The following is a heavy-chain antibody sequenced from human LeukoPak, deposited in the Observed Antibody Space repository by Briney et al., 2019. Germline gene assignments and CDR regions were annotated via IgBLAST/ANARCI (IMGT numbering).Heavy chain of an antibody. D-gene: IGHD3-22*01. CDR2: IYYSGST. Sequence: ASETLSLTCTVSGGSISSYYWSWIRQPPGKGLEWIGYIYYSGSTNYNPSLKSRVTIPVDTSKNQFSLKLSSVTAADTAVYYCARHSESSYYYDSSGYYTSFDYWGQGTLVTVSS. V-gene: IGHV4-59*08. CDR1: GGSISSYY. CDR3: ARHSESSYYYDSSGYYTSFDY. J-gene: IGHJ4*02.